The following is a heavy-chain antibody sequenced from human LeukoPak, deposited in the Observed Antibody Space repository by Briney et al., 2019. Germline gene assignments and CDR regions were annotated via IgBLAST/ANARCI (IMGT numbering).Heavy chain of an antibody. CDR2: MNPNSDNT. J-gene: IGHJ6*03. CDR1: GYTFTSYD. V-gene: IGHV1-8*01. D-gene: IGHD6-13*01. CDR3: ARVAAAGDYYYYYYMDV. Sequence: RRASVKVSCKASGYTFTSYDINWVRQATGQGLEWMGWMNPNSDNTGYAQKFQGRVTMTRNTSISTAYMELSSLRSEDTAVYYCARVAAAGDYYYYYYMDVWGKGTTVTVSS.